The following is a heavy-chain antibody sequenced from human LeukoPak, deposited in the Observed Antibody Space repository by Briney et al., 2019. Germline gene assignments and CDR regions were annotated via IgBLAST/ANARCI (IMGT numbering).Heavy chain of an antibody. CDR2: IRSKANSYAT. D-gene: IGHD3-3*01. CDR3: TRHLRFLEWLLDY. J-gene: IGHJ4*02. CDR1: GFTFSGSA. V-gene: IGHV3-73*01. Sequence: GESLKISCAASGFTFSGSAMHWVRQASGKGLEWVGRIRSKANSYATAYAASVKGRFTISRDDSKNTAYLQMNSLKTEDTVVYYCTRHLRFLEWLLDYWGQGTLVTVSS.